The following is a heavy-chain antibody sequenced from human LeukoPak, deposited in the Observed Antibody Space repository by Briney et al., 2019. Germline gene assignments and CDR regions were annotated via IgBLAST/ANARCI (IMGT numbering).Heavy chain of an antibody. J-gene: IGHJ4*02. CDR2: INWNGGST. CDR1: GFTFDDHG. Sequence: GGSLRLSCAASGFTFDDHGMSWVRQAPGKGLEWVSGINWNGGSTGYADSVKGRLTISRDNSKNTLYLQMNSLRAEDTAVYYCAKPLTADLGGPVRGAGDYWGQGTLVTVSS. V-gene: IGHV3-20*04. D-gene: IGHD4-23*01. CDR3: AKPLTADLGGPVRGAGDY.